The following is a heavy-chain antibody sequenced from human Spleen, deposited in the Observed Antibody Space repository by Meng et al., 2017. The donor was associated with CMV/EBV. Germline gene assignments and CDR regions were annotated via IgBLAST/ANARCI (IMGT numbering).Heavy chain of an antibody. CDR2: ISYSGNT. CDR3: ARVPDYYSYFDY. J-gene: IGHJ4*02. D-gene: IGHD2-21*01. Sequence: SETLSLTCTVSDGSISSYYWSWIRQPPGKGLEWIGHISYSGNTKYNPSLNSRVTISVDTSKNQFSLKLYSVTAADTAVYYCARVPDYYSYFDYWGQGSLVTVSS. V-gene: IGHV4-59*01. CDR1: DGSISSYY.